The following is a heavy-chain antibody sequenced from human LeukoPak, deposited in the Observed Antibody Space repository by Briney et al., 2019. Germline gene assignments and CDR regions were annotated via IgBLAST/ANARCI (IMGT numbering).Heavy chain of an antibody. V-gene: IGHV4-34*01. CDR2: INHSGST. CDR1: GGSFSGYY. Sequence: KPSETLSLTCAVYGGSFSGYYWSWIRQPPGKGLEWIGEINHSGSTNYNPSLKSRVTISVDTSKNQFSLKLSSVTAADTAVYYCARAKRGYSGHDYRFDYWGQGTLVTVSS. D-gene: IGHD5-12*01. CDR3: ARAKRGYSGHDYRFDY. J-gene: IGHJ4*02.